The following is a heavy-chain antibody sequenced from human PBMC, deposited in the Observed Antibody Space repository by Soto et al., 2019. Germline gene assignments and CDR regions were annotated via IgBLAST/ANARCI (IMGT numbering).Heavy chain of an antibody. CDR1: SGSISSSNW. CDR2: IYHSGST. D-gene: IGHD2-2*01. J-gene: IGHJ2*01. CDR3: ARDGRYCSSTSCRGVWYFDL. Sequence: SETLSLTCAVSSGSISSSNWWSWVRQPPGKGLEWIGEIYHSGSTNYNPSLKSRVTISVDKSKNQFSLKLSSVTAADTAVYYCARDGRYCSSTSCRGVWYFDLSGRGTLVTVSS. V-gene: IGHV4-4*02.